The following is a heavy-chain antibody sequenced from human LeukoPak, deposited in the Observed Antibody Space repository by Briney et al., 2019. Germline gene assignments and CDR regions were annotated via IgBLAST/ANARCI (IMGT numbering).Heavy chain of an antibody. CDR2: IYHSGST. D-gene: IGHD3-9*01. CDR3: ARVDDILTGYYDC. CDR1: GYSISSGYY. V-gene: IGHV4-38-2*02. J-gene: IGHJ4*02. Sequence: SETLSLTCTVSGYSISSGYYRGWIRQPPGKGLERIGSIYHSGSTYYNPSLKSRVTISVDTSKNQFSLKLSSVTAADTAVYYCARVDDILTGYYDCWGQGTLVTVSS.